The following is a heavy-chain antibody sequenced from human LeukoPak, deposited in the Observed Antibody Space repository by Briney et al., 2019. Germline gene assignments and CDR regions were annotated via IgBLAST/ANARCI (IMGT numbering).Heavy chain of an antibody. V-gene: IGHV4-34*01. D-gene: IGHD6-6*01. CDR3: ARALPSSSDPFDY. CDR2: INHSGST. CDR1: GGSFSGYY. J-gene: IGHJ4*02. Sequence: SETLSLTCAVYGGSFSGYYWSWIRQPPRKGLEWIGEINHSGSTNYNPSLKSRVTISVDTSKNQFSLKLSSVTAADTAVYYCARALPSSSDPFDYWGQGTLVTVSS.